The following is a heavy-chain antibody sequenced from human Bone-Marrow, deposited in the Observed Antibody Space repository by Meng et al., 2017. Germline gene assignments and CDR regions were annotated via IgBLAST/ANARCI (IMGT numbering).Heavy chain of an antibody. CDR3: ARAPTSGQWLARKFDY. CDR1: GGSFSGYY. CDR2: INHSGST. Sequence: QVELQQWGAGLLKPSETLSLTCAVYGGSFSGYYWSWIRQPPGKGLEWIGEINHSGSTNYNPSPKSRVTISVDTSKNQFSLKLSSVTAADTAVYYCARAPTSGQWLARKFDYWGQGTLVTVSS. J-gene: IGHJ4*02. V-gene: IGHV4-34*01. D-gene: IGHD6-19*01.